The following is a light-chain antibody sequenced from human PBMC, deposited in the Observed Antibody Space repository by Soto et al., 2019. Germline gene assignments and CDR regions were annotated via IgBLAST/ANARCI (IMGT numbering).Light chain of an antibody. CDR3: QQCNNWPLT. J-gene: IGKJ4*02. CDR1: RSISTY. Sequence: ETVLTQSPATLSLSPGERATLSCRASRSISTYLAWYQQKPGQAPRLLIYEALNRATGIPARFSGSGSGTEFTLPISSLEPEDFAVYYCQQCNNWPLTFGGGTKVEIK. V-gene: IGKV3-11*01. CDR2: EAL.